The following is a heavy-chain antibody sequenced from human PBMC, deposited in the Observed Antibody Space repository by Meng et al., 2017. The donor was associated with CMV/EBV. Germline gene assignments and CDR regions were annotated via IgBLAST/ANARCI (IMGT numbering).Heavy chain of an antibody. J-gene: IGHJ6*02. CDR3: ARGYCSGGSCYRGYYYGMDV. CDR2: IYYSGST. V-gene: IGHV4-59*01. Sequence: SETLSLTCAVYGGSFSGYYWSWIRQPPGKGLEWIGYIYYSGSTNYNPSLKSRVTISVDTSKNQFSLKLSSVTAADTAVYYCARGYCSGGSCYRGYYYGMDVWGQGTTVTVSS. D-gene: IGHD2-15*01. CDR1: GGSFSGYY.